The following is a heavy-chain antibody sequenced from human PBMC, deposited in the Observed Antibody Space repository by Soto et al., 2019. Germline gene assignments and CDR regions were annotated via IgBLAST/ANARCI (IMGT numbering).Heavy chain of an antibody. CDR3: ARGVSVTLAVQGDASDKEYFDS. D-gene: IGHD3-3*02. CDR2: INHSGST. Sequence: SETLSLTCAVYGGSFSGYYWSWIRQSPGKGLEWIGEINHSGSTNQNPPLKSRVTISVDTSKNQFSLKLRSVTAADTAVYYCARGVSVTLAVQGDASDKEYFDSGGQGALVTVSS. CDR1: GGSFSGYY. V-gene: IGHV4-34*01. J-gene: IGHJ4*02.